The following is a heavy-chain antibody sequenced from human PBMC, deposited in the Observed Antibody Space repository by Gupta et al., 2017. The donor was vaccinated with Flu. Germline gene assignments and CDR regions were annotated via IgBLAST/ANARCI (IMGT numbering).Heavy chain of an antibody. CDR1: GGSFSGYY. CDR3: ARVLPTILLFYHTKNWYFDL. D-gene: IGHD5-24*01. V-gene: IGHV4-34*01. CDR2: INHSGST. J-gene: IGHJ2*01. Sequence: QVQLQQWAAGLLKPSETLSLTCAVYGGSFSGYYWSWLRQPPGKGLEGIGEINHSGSTNYNPSLKSRVTISVDTSKNQFSLKLSSVTAADTAVYYCARVLPTILLFYHTKNWYFDLWGRGTLVTVSS.